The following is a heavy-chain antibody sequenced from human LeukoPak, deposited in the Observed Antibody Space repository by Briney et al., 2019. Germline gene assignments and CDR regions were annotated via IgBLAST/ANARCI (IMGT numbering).Heavy chain of an antibody. CDR1: GGSISSGGYY. CDR2: IYYSGST. Sequence: SQTLSLTCTVSGGSISSGGYYWSWIRQHPGKGLEWIGYIYYSGSTYYNPSLKSRVTISVDTSKNQFSLKLSSVTAADTAVYYCARGSDFWSGYYGAYYYYYMDVWGKGTTVTVSS. D-gene: IGHD3-3*01. CDR3: ARGSDFWSGYYGAYYYYYMDV. J-gene: IGHJ6*03. V-gene: IGHV4-31*03.